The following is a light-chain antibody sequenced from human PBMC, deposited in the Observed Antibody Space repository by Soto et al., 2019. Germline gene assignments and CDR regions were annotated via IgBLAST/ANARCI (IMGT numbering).Light chain of an antibody. V-gene: IGLV2-14*01. J-gene: IGLJ2*01. CDR3: SSYTSSSTL. CDR2: EVD. Sequence: QSVLTQPASVSGSPGQSITISCTGTYTDVGGYNRVSWYQHHAGKGPKMLIFEVDNRPSGISDRFSGSKSGDTASLTISDLQAEDEADYYCSSYTSSSTLFGGGTKVTVL. CDR1: YTDVGGYNR.